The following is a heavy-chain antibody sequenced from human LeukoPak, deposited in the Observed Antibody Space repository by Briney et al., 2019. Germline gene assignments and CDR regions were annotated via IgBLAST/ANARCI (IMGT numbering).Heavy chain of an antibody. CDR1: GFTVSSNY. CDR2: IFSGGST. CDR3: VRDTVGFGELNWFDP. Sequence: GGSLRLSCAASGFTVSSNYMSWVRQAPGKGLEWVSVIFSGGSTYYADSVKGRFTVSRDNSKNTLYLQMNSLRAEDTAVYYCVRDTVGFGELNWFDPWGQGTLVTVSS. J-gene: IGHJ5*02. D-gene: IGHD3-10*01. V-gene: IGHV3-66*01.